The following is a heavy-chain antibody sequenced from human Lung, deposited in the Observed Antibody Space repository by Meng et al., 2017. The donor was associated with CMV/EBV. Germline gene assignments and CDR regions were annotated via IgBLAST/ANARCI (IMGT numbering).Heavy chain of an antibody. D-gene: IGHD3-22*01. V-gene: IGHV3-33*06. CDR2: IWDDGRNT. CDR1: GFSFSRYD. Sequence: CAASGFSFSRYDMHWVRQSPATGLQWVAHIWDDGRNTNYAESVKGRFTISRDNSKKTVYLQLNNLRTEDTAVYYCAKVGGYASMYDYWGRGTLVTVSS. CDR3: AKVGGYASMYDY. J-gene: IGHJ4*01.